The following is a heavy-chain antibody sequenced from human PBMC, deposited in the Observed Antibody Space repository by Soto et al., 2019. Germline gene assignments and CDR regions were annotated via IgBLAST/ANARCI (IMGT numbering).Heavy chain of an antibody. CDR1: GFSFNDYA. V-gene: IGHV3-30*03. J-gene: IGHJ4*02. D-gene: IGHD3-22*01. CDR3: SRGTYYPQSSGLHADY. CDR2: ISSDGHHQ. Sequence: PGGSLRLSCATSGFSFNDYAMYWVRQAPGQGLEWVAIISSDGHHQFYLDNLRGRFTVSRDNSKNTLYLQMNGLRPEDTAVYYCSRGTYYPQSSGLHADYWGPGTVVTVS.